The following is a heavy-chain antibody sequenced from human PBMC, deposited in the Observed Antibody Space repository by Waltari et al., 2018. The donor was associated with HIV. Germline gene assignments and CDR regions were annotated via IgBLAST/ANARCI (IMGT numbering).Heavy chain of an antibody. CDR1: GGPISSGGYS. Sequence: QLQLQESGSGLVTPSQTLSLTCAVPGGPISSGGYSWSWIRQPPGKGLEWIGYLYHSGSTYYNPSLKSRVTISVDRSKNQFSLKLSSVTAADTAVYYCARGRYYDSSGYYYYYFDYWGQGTLVTVSS. J-gene: IGHJ4*02. D-gene: IGHD3-22*01. CDR3: ARGRYYDSSGYYYYYFDY. CDR2: LYHSGST. V-gene: IGHV4-30-2*01.